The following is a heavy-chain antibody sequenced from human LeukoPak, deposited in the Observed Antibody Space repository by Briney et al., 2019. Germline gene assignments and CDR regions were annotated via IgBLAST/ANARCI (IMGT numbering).Heavy chain of an antibody. V-gene: IGHV1-2*04. Sequence: ASVKVSCKASGYTFTGYYMHGVRQAPGQGLEWMGWINPNSGGTNYAQKFQGWVTMTRDTSISTAYMELSRLRSDDTAVYYCARASMVRGVIAKGDWFDPWGQGTLVTVSS. D-gene: IGHD3-10*01. CDR3: ARASMVRGVIAKGDWFDP. CDR1: GYTFTGYY. CDR2: INPNSGGT. J-gene: IGHJ5*02.